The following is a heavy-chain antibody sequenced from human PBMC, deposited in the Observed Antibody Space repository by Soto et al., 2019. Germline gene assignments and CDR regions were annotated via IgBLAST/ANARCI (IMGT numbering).Heavy chain of an antibody. CDR3: ARDGKSAVGDYYYYYYMDV. J-gene: IGHJ6*03. V-gene: IGHV1-3*01. D-gene: IGHD3-10*01. CDR2: INAGNGNT. CDR1: GYTFTSYA. Sequence: GASVKVSCKASGYTFTSYAMHWVRQAPGQRPEWMGWINAGNGNTKYSQKFQGRVTITRDTSASTAYMELSSLRSEDTAVYYCARDGKSAVGDYYYYYYMDVWGKGTTVTVSS.